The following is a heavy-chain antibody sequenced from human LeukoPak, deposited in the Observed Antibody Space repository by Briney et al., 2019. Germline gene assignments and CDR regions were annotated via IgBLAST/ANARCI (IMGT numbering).Heavy chain of an antibody. CDR1: GYSFTSYW. CDR3: ARGYCSSTSCYSGHYGMDV. V-gene: IGHV1-2*02. Sequence: GESLKISCKGSGYSFTSYWIDWVRQAPGQGLEWMGWINPNSGGTNYAQKFQGRVTMTRDTSISTAYMELSRLRSDDTAVYYCARGYCSSTSCYSGHYGMDVWGQGTTVTVSS. J-gene: IGHJ6*02. D-gene: IGHD2-2*01. CDR2: INPNSGGT.